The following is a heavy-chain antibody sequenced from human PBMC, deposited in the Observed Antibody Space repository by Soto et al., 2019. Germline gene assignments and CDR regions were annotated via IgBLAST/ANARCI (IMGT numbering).Heavy chain of an antibody. J-gene: IGHJ4*02. CDR2: FIPGFVTS. V-gene: IGHV1-69*01. D-gene: IGHD3-16*01. CDR1: GGTFSNFA. Sequence: QVQLVQSGAEVKKPGSSVKVSCKASGGTFSNFAISWVRQAPGQGLEWMGGFIPGFVTSTYVQKFQGRVTITADESSSTSYMEMRSLISEDTAVYFCAIELYYDDNGAFYPSGGYFDYWGQGTLVTVSS. CDR3: AIELYYDDNGAFYPSGGYFDY.